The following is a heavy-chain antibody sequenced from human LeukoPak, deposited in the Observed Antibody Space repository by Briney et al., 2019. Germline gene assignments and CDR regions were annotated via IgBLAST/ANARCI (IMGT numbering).Heavy chain of an antibody. CDR1: GFAFSTNG. J-gene: IGHJ4*02. CDR3: VKGWGDY. Sequence: GGSLRLSCAASGFAFSTNGMSWVRQAPGKGLEWVSTINNNGRETYYADSVKGRFTISRDNFKNTLYLQMNSLRVDDTAVYFCVKGWGDYWGQGILVTVSS. V-gene: IGHV3-23*01. D-gene: IGHD7-27*01. CDR2: INNNGRET.